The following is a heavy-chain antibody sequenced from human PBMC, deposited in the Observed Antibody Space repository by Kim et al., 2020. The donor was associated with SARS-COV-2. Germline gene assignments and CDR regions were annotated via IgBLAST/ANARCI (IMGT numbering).Heavy chain of an antibody. CDR3: ARDGFYGSGSYYLRDAFDI. CDR1: GGSISSGSYY. J-gene: IGHJ3*02. Sequence: SETLSLTCTVSGGSISSGSYYWSWIRQPAGKGLEWIGRIYTSGSTNYNPSLKSRVTISVDTSKNQFSLKLSSVTAADTAVYYCARDGFYGSGSYYLRDAFDIWGQGTMVTVSS. D-gene: IGHD3-10*01. V-gene: IGHV4-61*02. CDR2: IYTSGST.